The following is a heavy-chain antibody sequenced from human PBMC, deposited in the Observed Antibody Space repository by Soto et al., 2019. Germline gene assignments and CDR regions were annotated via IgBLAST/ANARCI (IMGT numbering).Heavy chain of an antibody. CDR1: GGSISSSSYY. CDR2: IYYSGST. V-gene: IGHV4-39*01. Sequence: ATLSLTCTVSGGSISSSSYYWGWIRQPPGKGLEWIGSIYYSGSTYYNPSLKSRVTISVDTSKNQFSLKLSSVTAADTAVYYCARITGTTASNYYYYGMDVWGQGTTVTVSS. D-gene: IGHD1-7*01. J-gene: IGHJ6*01. CDR3: ARITGTTASNYYYYGMDV.